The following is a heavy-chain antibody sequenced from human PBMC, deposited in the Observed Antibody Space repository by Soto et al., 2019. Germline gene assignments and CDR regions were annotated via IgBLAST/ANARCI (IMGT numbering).Heavy chain of an antibody. J-gene: IGHJ4*02. Sequence: GGSLRLSCAASGFTFSSYGVHWVRQAPGKGLEWVAVISYDGSNKHYADSVKGRFTISRDNSKNTLDLQMNSLRAEDTAVYYCAHDTYYYDRSGYYTYDYWGQGTRVTVSS. CDR2: ISYDGSNK. D-gene: IGHD3-22*01. CDR1: GFTFSSYG. V-gene: IGHV3-30*18. CDR3: AHDTYYYDRSGYYTYDY.